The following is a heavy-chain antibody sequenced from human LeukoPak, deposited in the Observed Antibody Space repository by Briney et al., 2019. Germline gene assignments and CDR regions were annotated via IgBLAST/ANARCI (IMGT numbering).Heavy chain of an antibody. Sequence: SETLSLTRADPGGSTNSNSYYWAWVRQPPGRGLEWLGSIYYSGRTFYNPSLKSRVTISVDTSKNQFSLRLSSVTAADTAVYYCAPQQGRNLVNYFDYWGQGTLVTVSS. CDR3: APQQGRNLVNYFDY. J-gene: IGHJ4*02. CDR2: IYYSGRT. D-gene: IGHD2-21*01. CDR1: GGSTNSNSYY. V-gene: IGHV4-39*01.